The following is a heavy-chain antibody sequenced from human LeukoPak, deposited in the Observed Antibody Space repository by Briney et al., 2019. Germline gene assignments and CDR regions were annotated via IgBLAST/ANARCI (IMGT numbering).Heavy chain of an antibody. CDR1: GGSISSSSYY. CDR2: IYYSGST. CDR3: ARVGYSSSWYGYYFDY. Sequence: SETLSLTCTVSGGSISSSSYYWGWIRQPPGKGLEWIGYIYYSGSTNYNPSLKSRVTISVDTSKNQFSLKLSSVTAADTAVYYCARVGYSSSWYGYYFDYWGQGTLVTVSS. V-gene: IGHV4-61*05. J-gene: IGHJ4*02. D-gene: IGHD6-13*01.